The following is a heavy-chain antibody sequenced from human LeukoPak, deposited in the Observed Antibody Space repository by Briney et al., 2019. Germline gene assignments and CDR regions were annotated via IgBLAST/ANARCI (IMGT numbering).Heavy chain of an antibody. CDR3: ARYRGYSYGCDY. V-gene: IGHV3-21*01. J-gene: IGHJ4*02. Sequence: GGSLRLSCAASGFTFSSYSMNWVRQAPGKGLEWVSSISSSSSYIYYADSVKGRFTISRDNAKNSLYLQMNSLRAEDTAVYYCARYRGYSYGCDYWGQGTLVTVSS. CDR2: ISSSSSYI. D-gene: IGHD5-18*01. CDR1: GFTFSSYS.